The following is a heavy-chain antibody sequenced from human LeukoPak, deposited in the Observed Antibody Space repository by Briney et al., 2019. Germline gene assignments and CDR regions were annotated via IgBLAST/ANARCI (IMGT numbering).Heavy chain of an antibody. CDR2: LQSGGNT. CDR3: ARNTGYSDY. D-gene: IGHD6-13*01. CDR1: GFTVSSNH. J-gene: IGHJ4*02. Sequence: TGGSLRLSCAASGFTVSSNHMTWVRQAPGKGLEWVSVLQSGGNTYYADSVKGRFTISRDNSKNTLYLQMNSLRAEDTAVYYCARNTGYSDYWGQGTLVTVSP. V-gene: IGHV3-53*01.